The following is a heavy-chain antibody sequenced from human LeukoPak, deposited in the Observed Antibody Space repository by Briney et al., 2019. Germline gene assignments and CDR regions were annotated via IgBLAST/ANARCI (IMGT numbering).Heavy chain of an antibody. D-gene: IGHD2-15*01. CDR1: GFTFSSYS. CDR2: IKSNIDGGTT. J-gene: IGHJ5*02. CDR3: TRGYCSGGGCSGFHNWFDP. Sequence: GGSLRLSCAASGFTFSSYSMNWVRQAPGKGLEWVGRIKSNIDGGTTDYAAPVNGRFSISRDDSKNTLYLQMNSLKTEDTAIYYRTRGYCSGGGCSGFHNWFDPWGQGTLVTVSS. V-gene: IGHV3-15*01.